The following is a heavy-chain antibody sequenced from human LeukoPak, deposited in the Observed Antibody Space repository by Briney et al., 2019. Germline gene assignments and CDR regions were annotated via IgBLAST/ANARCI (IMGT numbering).Heavy chain of an antibody. CDR3: ARDLFPPPRGNGGSTGFDY. CDR1: GYTFTSYG. J-gene: IGHJ4*02. CDR2: ISAYNGNT. Sequence: ASVKVSCKASGYTFTSYGISWVGQAPGQGLEWMGWISAYNGNTNYAQKLQGRVTMTTDTSTSAAYMELRSLRSDDTAVYYCARDLFPPPRGNGGSTGFDYWGQGTLVTVSS. V-gene: IGHV1-18*01. D-gene: IGHD2-21*01.